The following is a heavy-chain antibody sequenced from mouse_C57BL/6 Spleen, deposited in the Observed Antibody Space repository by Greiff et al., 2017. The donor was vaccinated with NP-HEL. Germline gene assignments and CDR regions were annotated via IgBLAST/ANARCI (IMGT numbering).Heavy chain of an antibody. CDR3: ARDGGYYGSNYAMDY. Sequence: EVNLVESGGGLVKPGGSLKLSCAASGFTFSSYAMSWVRQTPEKRLEWVATISDGGSYTDYPDNVKGRFTISRDNAKNNLYLQMSHLKSEDTAMYYCARDGGYYGSNYAMDYWGQGTSVTVSS. V-gene: IGHV5-4*01. CDR1: GFTFSSYA. CDR2: ISDGGSYT. J-gene: IGHJ4*01. D-gene: IGHD1-1*01.